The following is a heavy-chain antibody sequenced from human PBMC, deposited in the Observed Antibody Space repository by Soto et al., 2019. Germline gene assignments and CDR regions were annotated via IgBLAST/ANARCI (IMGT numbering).Heavy chain of an antibody. V-gene: IGHV4-4*07. J-gene: IGHJ6*02. Sequence: LSLTCTVSGGSISSYYWSWIRQPAGKGLEWIGRIYTSGSTNYNPSLKSRVTMSVDTSKNQFSLKLSSVTAADTAVYYCAREAGQDCTNGVCYWSGMDVWGQGTRVTVSS. D-gene: IGHD2-8*01. CDR1: GGSISSYY. CDR3: AREAGQDCTNGVCYWSGMDV. CDR2: IYTSGST.